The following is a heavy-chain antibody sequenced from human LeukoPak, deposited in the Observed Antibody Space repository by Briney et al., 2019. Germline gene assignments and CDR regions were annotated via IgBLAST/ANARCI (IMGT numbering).Heavy chain of an antibody. V-gene: IGHV3-23*01. D-gene: IGHD6-13*01. J-gene: IGHJ4*02. CDR1: GFTFSSYA. CDR3: AKLNQQLTIVDY. CDR2: ISGSGGST. Sequence: SGGSLRLSCAASGFTFSSYAMSWVRQAPGKGLEWVSAISGSGGSTYYADSVKGRFTISRDNSKNTLYLQMNSLRAEDTAVYYCAKLNQQLTIVDYWGQGTLVTVSS.